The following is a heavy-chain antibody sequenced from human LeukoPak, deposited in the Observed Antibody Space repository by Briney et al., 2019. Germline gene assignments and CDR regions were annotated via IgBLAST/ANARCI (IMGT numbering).Heavy chain of an antibody. CDR1: GYTFTGYY. J-gene: IGHJ5*02. V-gene: IGHV1-2*06. D-gene: IGHD4-23*01. CDR3: ARGTSSGNSNWFDP. Sequence: GASVKVSCKASGYTFTGYYIHWVRQAPGQGLEWMGRFNPNSGGTNYAQKFQDSVTMTRDTSISTAYMELSRLRSDDTAVYYCARGTSSGNSNWFDPWGQGTLVTVSS. CDR2: FNPNSGGT.